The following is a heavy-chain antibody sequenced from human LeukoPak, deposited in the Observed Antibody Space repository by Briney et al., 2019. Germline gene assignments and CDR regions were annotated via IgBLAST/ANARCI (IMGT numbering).Heavy chain of an antibody. Sequence: PSETLSLTCAVYGGSFSGYYWSWIRQPPGKGLEWIGEINHSGSTNYNPSLKSRATISVDTSKNQFSLKLSSVTAADTAVYYCARGEAPYSSGWYYFDYWGQGTLVTVSS. CDR2: INHSGST. D-gene: IGHD6-19*01. CDR3: ARGEAPYSSGWYYFDY. J-gene: IGHJ4*02. V-gene: IGHV4-34*01. CDR1: GGSFSGYY.